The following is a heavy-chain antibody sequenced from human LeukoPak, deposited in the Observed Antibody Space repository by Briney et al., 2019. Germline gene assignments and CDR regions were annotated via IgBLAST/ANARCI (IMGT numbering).Heavy chain of an antibody. CDR2: INTDGTVT. J-gene: IGHJ4*02. Sequence: GGSLRLSCAATGFTFSKYWMLWVRQAPGKGLESVSRINTDGTVTTYADSVKGRFTVSRDNADNTMFLQMNSVRDEDTAVYYCATKQWLAPPPDSWGQGTPVTVSS. CDR3: ATKQWLAPPPDS. CDR1: GFTFSKYW. V-gene: IGHV3-74*01. D-gene: IGHD6-19*01.